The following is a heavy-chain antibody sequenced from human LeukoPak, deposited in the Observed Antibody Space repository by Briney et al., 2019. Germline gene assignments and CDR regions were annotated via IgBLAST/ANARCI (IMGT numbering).Heavy chain of an antibody. CDR2: INPRDGTT. CDR3: ARDHTGYTYGYQYRGNWFDP. V-gene: IGHV1-46*01. CDR1: GYTFTSYD. D-gene: IGHD5-18*01. J-gene: IGHJ5*02. Sequence: GASVKVSCKASGYTFTSYDMHWVRQAPGQGLEWMGIINPRDGTTTYAQKFQGRIIMTRGTSTNTVHMELRSLRTGDTAMYYCARDHTGYTYGYQYRGNWFDPWGQGSLVTVSS.